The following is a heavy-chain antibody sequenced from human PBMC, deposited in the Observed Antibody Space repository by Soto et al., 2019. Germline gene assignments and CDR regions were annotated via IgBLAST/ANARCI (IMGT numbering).Heavy chain of an antibody. V-gene: IGHV4-30-2*01. CDR2: IYHSGST. J-gene: IGHJ3*02. CDR3: ARVPIYYDSSGYYHYGTFDI. Sequence: QLQLQESGSGFVKPSQTLSLSCAVSGGSVNTAGYSWSWIRQPPGKGLEWIGDIYHSGSTYYNASIKSRVTISLNRSNNHFSLQQPSGTAADTAEYYCARVPIYYDSSGYYHYGTFDIWGQGTMVSVSS. CDR1: GGSVNTAGYS. D-gene: IGHD3-22*01.